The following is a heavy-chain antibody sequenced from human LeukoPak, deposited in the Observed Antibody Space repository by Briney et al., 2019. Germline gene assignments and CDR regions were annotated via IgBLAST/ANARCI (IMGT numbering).Heavy chain of an antibody. J-gene: IGHJ6*03. CDR3: AREVTIFGVDRSYSYYYMDI. Sequence: GGSLRLSCAASGFTFSCYSMIWVRQAPGKGLEWVSSICSSSSYLYFPDSAKGRFTIARDNAKKSLYLQMNSLRAEDTAVYYCAREVTIFGVDRSYSYYYMDIWGKGTTVTVSS. CDR1: GFTFSCYS. V-gene: IGHV3-21*01. D-gene: IGHD3-3*01. CDR2: ICSSSSYL.